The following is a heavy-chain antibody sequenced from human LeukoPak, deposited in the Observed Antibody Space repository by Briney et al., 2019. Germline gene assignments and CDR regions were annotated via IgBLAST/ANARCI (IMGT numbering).Heavy chain of an antibody. V-gene: IGHV4-31*03. J-gene: IGHJ4*02. CDR3: ARGEYGDGAFFDY. D-gene: IGHD4-17*01. CDR1: GGSISSGGYY. CDR2: IYYSGST. Sequence: SETLSLTCTVSGGSISSGGYYWSWIRQHPGKGLEWIGYIYYSGSTYYNPSLKSRVTISVDTCKNQFSLKLSSVTAADTAVYYCARGEYGDGAFFDYWGQGTLVTVSS.